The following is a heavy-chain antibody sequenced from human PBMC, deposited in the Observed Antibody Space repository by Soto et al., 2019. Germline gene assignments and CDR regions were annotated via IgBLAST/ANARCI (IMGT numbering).Heavy chain of an antibody. CDR3: ALPKNTLGWYNF. V-gene: IGHV1-46*01. CDR1: GYTFTNYH. Sequence: QVQVVQSGAEVKKPGASVKVSCKTSGYTFTNYHVHWVRQAPGQGLEWMGAINPNGGSTTYAQHLQGRVTMNSDSSTSTVYMEIGSLRSVDSAVYYCALPKNTLGWYNFWGQGTLVTVS. CDR2: INPNGGST. J-gene: IGHJ4*02. D-gene: IGHD6-19*01.